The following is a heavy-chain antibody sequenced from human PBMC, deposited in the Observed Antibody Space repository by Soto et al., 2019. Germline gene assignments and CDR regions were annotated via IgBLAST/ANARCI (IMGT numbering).Heavy chain of an antibody. D-gene: IGHD3-10*02. V-gene: IGHV1-18*01. J-gene: IGHJ5*02. CDR3: ARGVCSGSLYNQYTWFDP. Sequence: QVQLVQSGGEVKKPGASVKVSCKASGYTFTNYGISWVRQAPGQGLEWMGWINVYNGNTKYAQKVQGRVTMTTDTSTSTAYMELGCLRSDETAVYYCARGVCSGSLYNQYTWFDPWGQGTLVTVSS. CDR2: INVYNGNT. CDR1: GYTFTNYG.